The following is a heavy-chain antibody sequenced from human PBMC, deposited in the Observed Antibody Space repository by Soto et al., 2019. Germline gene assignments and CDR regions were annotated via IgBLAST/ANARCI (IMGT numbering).Heavy chain of an antibody. CDR1: GYTFTSYG. J-gene: IGHJ5*02. CDR2: ISAYNGNT. D-gene: IGHD3-10*01. CDR3: ARCQILWFGDLVNWFDP. Sequence: ASVKVSCKASGYTFTSYGISWVRQAPGQRLEWMGWISAYNGNTNYAQKLQGRVTMTTDTSTSTAYMELRSLRSDDTAVYYCARCQILWFGDLVNWFDPWGQGTLVTVSS. V-gene: IGHV1-18*01.